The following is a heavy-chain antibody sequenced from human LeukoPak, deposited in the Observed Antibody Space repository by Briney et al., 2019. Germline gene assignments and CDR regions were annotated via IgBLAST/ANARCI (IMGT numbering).Heavy chain of an antibody. CDR2: IYYSGST. D-gene: IGHD5-18*01. CDR1: GGSISSYY. V-gene: IGHV4-59*12. Sequence: SETLSLTCTVSGGSISSYYWSWIRQPPGKGLEWIGYIYYSGSTYYNPSLKSRVTISVDTSKNQFSLKLSSVTAADTAVYYCARVWIQLWFGWFDPWGQGTLVTVSS. J-gene: IGHJ5*02. CDR3: ARVWIQLWFGWFDP.